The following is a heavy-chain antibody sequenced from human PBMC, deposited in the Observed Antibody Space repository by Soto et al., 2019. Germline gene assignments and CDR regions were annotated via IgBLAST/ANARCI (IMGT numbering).Heavy chain of an antibody. CDR1: GFSLRTTGVG. V-gene: IGHV2-5*02. Sequence: SGPTLVNPTQALTLTCTFSGFSLRTTGVGVGWIRQPPGKALEWLALLYWDDDNRYNPSLKSRLTLTKDTSKSQVVLTLTNVDPADTATYYCEHNLTQPSGAFDSWGQGTRVTVSS. CDR2: LYWDDDN. CDR3: EHNLTQPSGAFDS. D-gene: IGHD1-26*01. J-gene: IGHJ3*02.